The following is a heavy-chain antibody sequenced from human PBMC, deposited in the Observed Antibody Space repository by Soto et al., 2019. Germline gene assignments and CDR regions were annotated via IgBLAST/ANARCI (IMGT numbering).Heavy chain of an antibody. CDR1: GFTFSSYA. Sequence: GGSLRLSCAASGFTFSSYAMRWVRQAPGKGLEWVSSVSGSSSYIYDADPVKGRFTVSRDNANNLVFLQMNGLRPEDTALYYCARDLRGHYGPWGQGTMVTVSS. D-gene: IGHD4-17*01. CDR3: ARDLRGHYGP. CDR2: VSGSSSYI. V-gene: IGHV3-21*06. J-gene: IGHJ3*01.